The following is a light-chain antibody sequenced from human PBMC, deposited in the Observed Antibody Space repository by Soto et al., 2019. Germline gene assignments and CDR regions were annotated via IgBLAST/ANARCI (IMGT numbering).Light chain of an antibody. CDR3: SSYTTTNSLV. J-gene: IGLJ1*01. V-gene: IGLV2-14*01. CDR2: EVS. CDR1: SSDVGTYKY. Sequence: QSILTQPASVSVYPGQSITVSCSGTSSDVGTYKYVSWYQQHPGKAPKLMIYEVSYRPSGVSNRFSGSKSGNTASLTISGLQAEDEADYYCSSYTTTNSLVFGIGTKVTV.